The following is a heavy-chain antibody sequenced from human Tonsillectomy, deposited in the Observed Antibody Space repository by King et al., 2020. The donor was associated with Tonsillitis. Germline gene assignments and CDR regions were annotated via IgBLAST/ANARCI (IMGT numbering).Heavy chain of an antibody. J-gene: IGHJ4*02. CDR2: ISSSSSYI. V-gene: IGHV3-21*01. CDR1: GFTFSSYS. Sequence: VQLVESGGGLVKPGGSLRLSCAASGFTFSSYSMNWVRQAPGKGLEWVSSISSSSSYIYYADSVNGRFTISRDNAKNSLYLQMNSLRAEDTAVYYCARDRREKQLWLLNEGDYWGQGTLVTVSS. CDR3: ARDRREKQLWLLNEGDY. D-gene: IGHD5-18*01.